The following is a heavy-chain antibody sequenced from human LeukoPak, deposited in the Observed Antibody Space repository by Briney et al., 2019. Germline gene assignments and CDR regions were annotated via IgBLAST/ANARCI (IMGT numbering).Heavy chain of an antibody. CDR3: ARDGLDIVVVVAATAAFDT. J-gene: IGHJ3*02. CDR1: GGSFRGYY. V-gene: IGHV4-34*01. D-gene: IGHD2-15*01. Sequence: SETLSLTCDVYGGSFRGYYWTWIRQPPGKGLEWIGSIYYSGSTYYNPSLKSRVTISVDTSKNQFSLKLSSVTAADTAVYYCARDGLDIVVVVAATAAFDTWGQGTMVTVSS. CDR2: IYYSGST.